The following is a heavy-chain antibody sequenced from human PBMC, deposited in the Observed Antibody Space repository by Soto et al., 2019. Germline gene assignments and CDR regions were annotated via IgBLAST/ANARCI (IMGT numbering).Heavy chain of an antibody. CDR3: ARESSSDGHNFYYFDY. Sequence: ASVKVSCKAPGGTFSSYAISWVRQAPGQGLEWMGGIIPIFGTANYAQKFQGRVTITADESTSTAYMELSSLRSEDTAVYYCARESSSDGHNFYYFDYWGQGTLVTVSS. CDR2: IIPIFGTA. D-gene: IGHD3-3*01. V-gene: IGHV1-69*13. J-gene: IGHJ4*02. CDR1: GGTFSSYA.